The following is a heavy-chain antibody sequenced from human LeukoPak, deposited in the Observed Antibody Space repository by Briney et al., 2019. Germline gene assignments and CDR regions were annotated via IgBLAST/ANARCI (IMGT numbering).Heavy chain of an antibody. D-gene: IGHD6-19*01. Sequence: GESLKISCKGSGYTFTNYWIGWVRQMPGKGLEWMGIIYPGDSDTRYSPSFQGQVTISADKSISTAFLQWSSLKASDTAMYYCARLVGSGWYPKEGFDYWGQGTLVTVSS. V-gene: IGHV5-51*01. J-gene: IGHJ4*02. CDR1: GYTFTNYW. CDR2: IYPGDSDT. CDR3: ARLVGSGWYPKEGFDY.